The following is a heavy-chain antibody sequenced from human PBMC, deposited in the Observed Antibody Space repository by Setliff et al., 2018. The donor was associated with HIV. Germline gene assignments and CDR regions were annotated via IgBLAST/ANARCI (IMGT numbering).Heavy chain of an antibody. J-gene: IGHJ2*01. Sequence: GASVKVSCKAFGYTFSTNAIHWVRQAPGQRLEWMGWINGGNGNTKYSQKFQDRVTITRDTSANTAYLELSGLRSEDTALYYCARPAYSSTWVDWYFDLWGRGTLVTVSS. V-gene: IGHV1-3*01. CDR2: INGGNGNT. CDR1: GYTFSTNA. D-gene: IGHD6-13*01. CDR3: ARPAYSSTWVDWYFDL.